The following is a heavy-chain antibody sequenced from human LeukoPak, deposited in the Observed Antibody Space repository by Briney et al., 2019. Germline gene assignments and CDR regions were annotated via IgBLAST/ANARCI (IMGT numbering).Heavy chain of an antibody. CDR1: GYTFTSYG. CDR3: ARDLGYGGKVNWFDP. V-gene: IGHV1-18*01. CDR2: VSAYNGNT. J-gene: IGHJ5*02. Sequence: ASVNVSCKASGYTFTSYGISWVRQAPGQGLEWMGWVSAYNGNTNYAQKLQGRVTMTTDTSTSTAYMELRSLRSDDTAVYYCARDLGYGGKVNWFDPWGQGTLVTVSS. D-gene: IGHD4-23*01.